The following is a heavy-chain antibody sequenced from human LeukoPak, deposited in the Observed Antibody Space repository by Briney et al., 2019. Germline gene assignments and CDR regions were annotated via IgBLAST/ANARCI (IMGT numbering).Heavy chain of an antibody. CDR3: ATSGHIAAAGNNWFDP. J-gene: IGHJ5*02. V-gene: IGHV4-34*01. CDR2: INHSGST. D-gene: IGHD6-13*01. CDR1: GGSFSGYY. Sequence: SETLSLTRAVYGGSFSGYYWSWIRQPPGKGLEWIGEINHSGSTNYNPSLKSRVTISVDTSKNQFSLKLSSVTAADTAVYYCATSGHIAAAGNNWFDPWGQGTLVTVSS.